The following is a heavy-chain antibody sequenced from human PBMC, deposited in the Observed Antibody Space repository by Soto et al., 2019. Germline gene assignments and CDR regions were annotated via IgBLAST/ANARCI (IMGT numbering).Heavy chain of an antibody. CDR1: GFTFTSYA. CDR3: ARRSSGWYFDY. D-gene: IGHD6-19*01. CDR2: ISGSGGST. J-gene: IGHJ4*02. V-gene: IGHV3-23*01. Sequence: EVQLLESGGGLVQPGGSLRLSCAASGFTFTSYAMSWVRQAPGKGLEWVSAISGSGGSTYYADSVKGRFTISRDNSKNTLYLEMNSLRAEDTAVYYCARRSSGWYFDYWGQGTLVTVSS.